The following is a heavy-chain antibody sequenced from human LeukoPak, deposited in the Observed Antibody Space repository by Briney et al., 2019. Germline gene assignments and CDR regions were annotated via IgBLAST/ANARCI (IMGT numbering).Heavy chain of an antibody. J-gene: IGHJ5*02. Sequence: ASVKVSCRASGYTFTSYGISWVRQAPGQGLEWMGWISAYNGNTNYAQKLQGRVTMTTDTSTSTAYMELRSLRSDDTAVYYCARDYYGSGSYIWFDPWGQGTLVTVSS. CDR3: ARDYYGSGSYIWFDP. CDR1: GYTFTSYG. D-gene: IGHD3-10*01. V-gene: IGHV1-18*01. CDR2: ISAYNGNT.